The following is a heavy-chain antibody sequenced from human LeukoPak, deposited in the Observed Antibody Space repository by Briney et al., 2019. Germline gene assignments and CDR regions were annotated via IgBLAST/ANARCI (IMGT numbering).Heavy chain of an antibody. Sequence: SETLSLTCTVSGGSISFYHWSWIRQSPGKELEWIGDISESGSTNYMPSLKSRVTISVDTSNPFSLKLSSVTAADTAVYYCARAGSGWYGGRLFEFWGPGALVAVSS. D-gene: IGHD6-13*01. CDR2: ISESGST. J-gene: IGHJ4*02. CDR1: GGSISFYH. CDR3: ARAGSGWYGGRLFEF. V-gene: IGHV4-59*01.